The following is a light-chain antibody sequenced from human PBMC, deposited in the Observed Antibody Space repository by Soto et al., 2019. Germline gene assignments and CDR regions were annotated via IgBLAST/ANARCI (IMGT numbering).Light chain of an antibody. CDR2: GAS. CDR3: QQYNNWPRIT. V-gene: IGKV3-20*01. J-gene: IGKJ5*01. CDR1: QTVSSSY. Sequence: EIVLTQSPGTLSLSPGERATLSCRAIQTVSSSYLAWYQQKPGQAPRLLIYGASSRATGIPDRFSGSGSGTDFTLTISSLQSEDFAVYYCQQYNNWPRITFGQGTRLEIK.